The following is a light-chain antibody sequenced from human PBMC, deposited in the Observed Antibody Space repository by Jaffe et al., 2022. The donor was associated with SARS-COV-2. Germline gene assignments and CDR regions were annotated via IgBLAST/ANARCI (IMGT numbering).Light chain of an antibody. V-gene: IGKV4-1*01. Sequence: DIVMTQSPDSLAVSLGERATINCRSSQSVFYNSNNKNYLAWYQQKPGQPPKLLIYWASTRESGVPDRFSGSGSGTDFTLTISGLQAEDVAIYYCQQYHSAPRTFGQGTKVEIK. CDR1: QSVFYNSNNKNY. CDR2: WAS. J-gene: IGKJ1*01. CDR3: QQYHSAPRT.